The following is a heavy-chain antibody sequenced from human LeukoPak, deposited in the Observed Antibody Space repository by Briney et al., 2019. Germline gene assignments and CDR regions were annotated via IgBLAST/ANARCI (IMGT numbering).Heavy chain of an antibody. CDR1: GGPISSGGYY. CDR3: ARVAGAGHLPFDY. V-gene: IGHV4-31*03. J-gene: IGHJ4*02. D-gene: IGHD6-13*01. CDR2: IYYSGST. Sequence: PSETLSLTCTVSGGPISSGGYYWSWIRQHPGKGLERIGYIYYSGSTYYNPSLKSRVTISVDTSKNQYSLKLSSVTAADTAVYYCARVAGAGHLPFDYWGQASLLTVSS.